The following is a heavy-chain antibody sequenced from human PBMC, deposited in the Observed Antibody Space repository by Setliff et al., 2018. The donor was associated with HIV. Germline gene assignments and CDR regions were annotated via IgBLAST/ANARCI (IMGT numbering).Heavy chain of an antibody. J-gene: IGHJ6*03. D-gene: IGHD1-26*01. V-gene: IGHV1-46*01. CDR1: GYTFTGYY. CDR3: AGGVSSGSYHYGDPYYYYYYMDV. CDR2: INCNDGSS. Sequence: ASVKVSCKASGYTFTGYYMHWVRQAPGQGLEWMGIINCNDGSSTYAQKFQGRVTITADESTSTAYMELSSLRSEDTAVYYCAGGVSSGSYHYGDPYYYYYYMDVWGKGTTVTV.